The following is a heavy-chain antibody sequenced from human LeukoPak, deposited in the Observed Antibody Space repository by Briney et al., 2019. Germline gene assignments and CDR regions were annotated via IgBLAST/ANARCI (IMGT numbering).Heavy chain of an antibody. D-gene: IGHD3-10*01. CDR2: IKSKTDGGTT. V-gene: IGHV3-15*01. CDR3: TTGITMVRGVSGYYFDH. Sequence: TGGSLRLSCAASGLTFSNAWMSWVRQAPGKGLEWVGRIKSKTDGGTTDYAAPVKGRFTISRDDSKNTLYLQMNSLKTEDTAVYYCTTGITMVRGVSGYYFDHWGQGNLVTVSS. J-gene: IGHJ4*02. CDR1: GLTFSNAW.